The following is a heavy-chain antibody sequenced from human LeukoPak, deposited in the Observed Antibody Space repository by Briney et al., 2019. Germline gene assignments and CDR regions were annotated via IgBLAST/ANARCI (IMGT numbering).Heavy chain of an antibody. J-gene: IGHJ3*02. V-gene: IGHV3-23*01. CDR2: ISGSGGST. CDR1: GFTFSSYA. D-gene: IGHD3-22*01. Sequence: PGGSLRLSCAASGFTFSSYAMSWVRQAPGKGLEWVSAISGSGGSTYYADSVKGRFTISRDNSKNTPYLQMNSMRAEDTAVYYCAKLHYYDSSGYPYDAFDIWGQGTMVTVSS. CDR3: AKLHYYDSSGYPYDAFDI.